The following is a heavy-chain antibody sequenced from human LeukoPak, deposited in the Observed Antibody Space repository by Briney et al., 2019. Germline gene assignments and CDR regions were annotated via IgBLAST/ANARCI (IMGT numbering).Heavy chain of an antibody. CDR1: GGSISSSNW. J-gene: IGHJ5*02. CDR3: ARSIVDTAMGDWFDP. D-gene: IGHD5-18*01. CDR2: IYHSGST. Sequence: SETLSLTCAVSGGSISSSNWWSWVRQPPGKGLEWIGEIYHSGSTNYNPSLKSRVTISVDKSKNQFSLKLSSVTAADTAAYYCARSIVDTAMGDWFDPWGQGTLVTVSS. V-gene: IGHV4-4*02.